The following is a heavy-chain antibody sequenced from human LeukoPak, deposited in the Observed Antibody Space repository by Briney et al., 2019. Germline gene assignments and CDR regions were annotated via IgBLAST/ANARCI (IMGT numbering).Heavy chain of an antibody. V-gene: IGHV4-34*01. CDR2: INHGGST. CDR3: ARRAFDI. CDR1: GGSLSGYY. J-gene: IGHJ3*02. Sequence: PSETLSLTCAVYGGSLSGYYWSWIRQPPGKGLEWIGEINHGGSTNYKPSLKSRVTISVDTSKNQFSLKLSSVTAADTAVYYCARRAFDIWGQGTMVTVSS.